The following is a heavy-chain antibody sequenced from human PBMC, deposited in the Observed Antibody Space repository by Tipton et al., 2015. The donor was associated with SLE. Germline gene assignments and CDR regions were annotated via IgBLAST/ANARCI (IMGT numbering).Heavy chain of an antibody. Sequence: TLSLTCTVSGGSISSSSYYWGWIRQPPGKGLEWIGSIYYSGSTYYNPSLKSRVTISVDTSKNQFSLKLSSVTAADTAVYYCARARRGSGQLVRDYYYYMDVWGKGTTVTVSS. CDR1: GGSISSSSYY. V-gene: IGHV4-39*07. D-gene: IGHD6-13*01. CDR3: ARARRGSGQLVRDYYYYMDV. CDR2: IYYSGST. J-gene: IGHJ6*03.